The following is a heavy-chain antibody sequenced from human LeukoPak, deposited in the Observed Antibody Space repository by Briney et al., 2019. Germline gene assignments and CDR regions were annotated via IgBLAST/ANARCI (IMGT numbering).Heavy chain of an antibody. D-gene: IGHD2-15*01. V-gene: IGHV3-48*03. CDR2: ISSSGSTI. CDR1: GFTFSSYE. J-gene: IGHJ4*02. CDR3: VQESSSLLRSYFDY. Sequence: GGSLRPSCAASGFTFSSYEMNWVRQAPGKGLEWVSYISSSGSTIYYADSVKGRFTISRDNAKNSLYLQMNSLRAEDTAVYYCVQESSSLLRSYFDYWGQGTLVTVSS.